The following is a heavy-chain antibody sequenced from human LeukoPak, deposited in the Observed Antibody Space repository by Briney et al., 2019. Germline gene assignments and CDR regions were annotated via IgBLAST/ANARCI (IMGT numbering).Heavy chain of an antibody. CDR1: GDSISGYY. CDR3: ARLITGTTTAFDI. CDR2: VYTSGST. D-gene: IGHD1-7*01. J-gene: IGHJ3*02. Sequence: PSETLSLTCTVPGDSISGYYWSSIRQPAGKGLERIGRVYTSGSTHYNPSLKSRVTMAVDTSKNQFSLKLSSVTAADTAVYYCARLITGTTTAFDIWGQGTMVTVSS. V-gene: IGHV4-4*07.